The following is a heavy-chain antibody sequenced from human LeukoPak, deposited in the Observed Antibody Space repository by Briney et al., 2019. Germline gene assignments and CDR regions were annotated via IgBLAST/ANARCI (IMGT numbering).Heavy chain of an antibody. D-gene: IGHD2-2*02. CDR3: ARTTGPVGIVVVPAAIYGALDY. CDR1: GYTFTVYY. Sequence: ASVKVSCKASGYTFTVYYMHWVRQAPGQGPEWMGWINPNSGGTNYAQKFQGRVTITADESTSTAYMELSSLRSEDTAVYYCARTTGPVGIVVVPAAIYGALDYWGQGTLVTVSS. V-gene: IGHV1-2*02. J-gene: IGHJ4*02. CDR2: INPNSGGT.